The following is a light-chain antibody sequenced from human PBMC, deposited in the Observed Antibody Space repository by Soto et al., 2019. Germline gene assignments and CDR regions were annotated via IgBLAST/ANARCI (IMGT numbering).Light chain of an antibody. CDR1: QSVSRY. Sequence: EIVLTQSPATLSLSPGERATLSCRASQSVSRYLAWYQQKPGQAPRLLIYDASNRATGIPARFSGSGSGTDFTLTSSRLGPEDFAVYYCQQRSNWPITFGQGTRLEIK. J-gene: IGKJ5*01. CDR2: DAS. CDR3: QQRSNWPIT. V-gene: IGKV3-11*01.